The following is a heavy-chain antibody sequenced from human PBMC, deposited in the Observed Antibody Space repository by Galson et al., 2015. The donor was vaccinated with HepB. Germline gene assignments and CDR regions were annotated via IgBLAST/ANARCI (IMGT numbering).Heavy chain of an antibody. CDR1: GGSISSYY. Sequence: SETLSLTCTVSGGSISSYYWSWIRQPAGKGLEWIGRIYTSGSTNYNPSLKSRVTISVDTSKNQFSLKLSSVTAADTAVYYCARVVADIVVVPAARAFDIWGQGTMVTVSS. CDR2: IYTSGST. V-gene: IGHV4-4*07. D-gene: IGHD2-2*01. J-gene: IGHJ3*02. CDR3: ARVVADIVVVPAARAFDI.